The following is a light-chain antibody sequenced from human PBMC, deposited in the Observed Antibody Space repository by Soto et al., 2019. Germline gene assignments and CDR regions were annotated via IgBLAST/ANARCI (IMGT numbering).Light chain of an antibody. Sequence: DIVLTQSPGTLSLSPGERATLSCRASESVSSTYLAWYQQKPGQAPSLLIYGASSRPTDIPDRFSGSGSGTDFTLTISRLEPEDFAVYYCQQYGGSPQTFGQGTKVEIK. CDR1: ESVSSTY. CDR3: QQYGGSPQT. V-gene: IGKV3-20*01. J-gene: IGKJ2*01. CDR2: GAS.